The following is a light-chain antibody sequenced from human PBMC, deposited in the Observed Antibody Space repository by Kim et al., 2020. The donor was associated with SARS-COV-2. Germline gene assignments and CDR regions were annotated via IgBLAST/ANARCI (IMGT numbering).Light chain of an antibody. Sequence: EIVLTQSPATLSLSPGERATLSCRASQSVSNTLAWYQQESGQAPRLLIYGASTRATGIPARFSGSGSGTEFTLTISSLQSEDCALYYCQHHDNWTFGQGTKVEIK. J-gene: IGKJ1*01. CDR3: QHHDNWT. CDR2: GAS. V-gene: IGKV3-15*01. CDR1: QSVSNT.